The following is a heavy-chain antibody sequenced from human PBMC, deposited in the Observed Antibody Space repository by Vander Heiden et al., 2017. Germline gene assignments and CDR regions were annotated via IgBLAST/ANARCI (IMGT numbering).Heavy chain of an antibody. CDR3: AKQGQFHDFWNWFDP. CDR1: GFPFSSYA. Sequence: EVQLLESGGGLVQPGGSLRLSCAASGFPFSSYAMSWVRQAPGKGLEWVSGISGSGGSTYYADSVKGRFTISRDNSKNTLYLQMNSLRAEDTAVYYCAKQGQFHDFWNWFDPWGQGTLVTVSS. V-gene: IGHV3-23*01. CDR2: ISGSGGST. D-gene: IGHD3-3*01. J-gene: IGHJ5*02.